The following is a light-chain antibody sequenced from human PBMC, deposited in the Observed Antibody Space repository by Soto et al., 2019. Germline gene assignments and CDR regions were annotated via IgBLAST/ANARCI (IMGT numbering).Light chain of an antibody. J-gene: IGLJ1*01. Sequence: QPVLTQPPSASGTPGQRVTISCSGSSSNIGSNYVYWYQQLPGTAPKLLIYRNNQRPSGVPDRFSGSKSGTSASLAISGLRSEDEADYYCAAWDDSLSDPYVFGTGTKLTVL. V-gene: IGLV1-47*01. CDR1: SSNIGSNY. CDR3: AAWDDSLSDPYV. CDR2: RNN.